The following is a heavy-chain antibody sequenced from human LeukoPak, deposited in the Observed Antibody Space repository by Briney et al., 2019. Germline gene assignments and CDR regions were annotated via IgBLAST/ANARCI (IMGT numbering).Heavy chain of an antibody. Sequence: GASVKVSCKASGNTFSSLGISWVRQAPGQGLEWMGWISRKNGNTKYAQKLQGRVTMTTDTPTSTAYMELRSLRSDDTAVYYCASGGGDYSSEYFQHWGQGTLVTVSS. CDR1: GNTFSSLG. D-gene: IGHD4-17*01. CDR2: ISRKNGNT. CDR3: ASGGGDYSSEYFQH. J-gene: IGHJ1*01. V-gene: IGHV1-18*01.